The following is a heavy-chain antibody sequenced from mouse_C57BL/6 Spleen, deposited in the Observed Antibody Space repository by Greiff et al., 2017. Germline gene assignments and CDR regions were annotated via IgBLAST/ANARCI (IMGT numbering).Heavy chain of an antibody. V-gene: IGHV1-64*01. CDR3: ARQTGEGYYFDY. Sequence: QVQLKQSGAELVKPGASVKLSCKASGYTFTSYWMHWVKQRPGQGLEWIGMIHPNSGSTNYNEKFKSKATLTVDKSSSTAYMQLSSLTSEDSAVYYCARQTGEGYYFDYWGQGTTLTVSS. CDR1: GYTFTSYW. CDR2: IHPNSGST. J-gene: IGHJ2*01.